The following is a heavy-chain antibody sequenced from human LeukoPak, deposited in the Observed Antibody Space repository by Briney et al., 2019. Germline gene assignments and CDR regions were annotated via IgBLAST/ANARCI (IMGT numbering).Heavy chain of an antibody. CDR2: INTHGSST. V-gene: IGHV3-74*01. CDR3: LAGYYYYYIDV. J-gene: IGHJ6*03. CDR1: GFAFSNYW. D-gene: IGHD6-13*01. Sequence: GGSLRLSCAASGFAFSNYWLHWVRQAPGKGLEWVARINTHGSSTNYADSVKGRFTISRDNAKNTLYLQMTSLSAEDTAVYYALAGYYYYYIDVWGKGTTVTVSS.